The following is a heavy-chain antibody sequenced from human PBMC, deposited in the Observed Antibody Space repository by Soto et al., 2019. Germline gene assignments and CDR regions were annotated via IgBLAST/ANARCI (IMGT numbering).Heavy chain of an antibody. J-gene: IGHJ6*02. CDR1: GYSFTSYW. D-gene: IGHD3-9*01. Sequence: GESLKISCKGSGYSFTSYWIGWVRQMPWKGLEWMGIIYPGDSDTRYSPSFQGQVTISADKSISTAYLQWSSLKASDTAMYYCARKLRYYDILTGYYWYGMDVWGQGTTVTVSS. CDR3: ARKLRYYDILTGYYWYGMDV. V-gene: IGHV5-51*01. CDR2: IYPGDSDT.